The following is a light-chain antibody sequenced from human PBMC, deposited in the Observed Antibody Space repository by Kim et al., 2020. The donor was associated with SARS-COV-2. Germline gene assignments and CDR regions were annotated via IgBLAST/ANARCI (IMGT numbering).Light chain of an antibody. CDR3: QQYGSSPLT. CDR2: GAS. CDR1: QSVSSSY. V-gene: IGKV3-20*01. J-gene: IGKJ4*01. Sequence: PGERATLSCRASQSVSSSYLAWYQQKPGQAPRLLIYGASSRATGIPDRFSGSGSGTDFTLTISRLEPEDFAVYYCQQYGSSPLTFGGGTKVDIK.